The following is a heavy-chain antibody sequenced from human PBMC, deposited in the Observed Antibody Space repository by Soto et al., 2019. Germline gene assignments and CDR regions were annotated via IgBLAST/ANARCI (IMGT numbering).Heavy chain of an antibody. Sequence: ETLSLTCTVSGGSLNSSSHYWSWIRQPPGKGLEWIGYIHYFGSTKYNPSLESRVVISVDTSKNQFSLKVPSVTAADTAIYFCARGGSYVGFDSWGQGARVTVSS. CDR2: IHYFGST. J-gene: IGHJ4*02. D-gene: IGHD1-26*01. V-gene: IGHV4-61*01. CDR3: ARGGSYVGFDS. CDR1: GGSLNSSSHY.